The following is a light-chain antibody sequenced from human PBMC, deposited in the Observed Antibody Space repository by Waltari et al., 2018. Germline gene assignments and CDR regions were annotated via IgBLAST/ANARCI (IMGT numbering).Light chain of an antibody. J-gene: IGKJ4*01. V-gene: IGKV3-11*01. Sequence: EIVLTQSPATLSLSPGERATLSCRANQSLDNYLAWYQQKPGLTPRLLIFDASNRATGVPVRFSGSGSGTDFTLTIISLQSEDVATYYCQQYYSKPLTFGGGTKVEIK. CDR3: QQYYSKPLT. CDR2: DAS. CDR1: QSLDNY.